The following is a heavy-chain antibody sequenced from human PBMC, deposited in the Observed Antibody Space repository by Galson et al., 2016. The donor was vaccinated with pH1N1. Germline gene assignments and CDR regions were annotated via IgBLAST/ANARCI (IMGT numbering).Heavy chain of an antibody. CDR3: AGEGAKYYGSDGMDL. V-gene: IGHV1-69*13. J-gene: IGHJ6*02. Sequence: SVKVSCKASGGIFNSHTISWVRQAPGQGLEWMGRISTLFGTANYAQNFMGRVTISADASTGTAYMELTNLTSQDTAVYSWAGEGAKYYGSDGMDLWGQGTTVTVSS. D-gene: IGHD3-10*01. CDR2: ISTLFGTA. CDR1: GGIFNSHT.